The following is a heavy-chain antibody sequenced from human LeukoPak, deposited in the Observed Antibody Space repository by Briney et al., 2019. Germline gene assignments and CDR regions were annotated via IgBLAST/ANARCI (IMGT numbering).Heavy chain of an antibody. Sequence: GGSLRLSCAASGFTFSSYTMTWVRQAPGKGLEWVSVISDNGDSAFYGDSVKGRFTMSRDNSKNTLFLQMNSLRAEDTAIYYCAPDLRGTDWSLDYWGQGTLVTVSS. CDR2: ISDNGDSA. J-gene: IGHJ4*02. CDR3: APDLRGTDWSLDY. CDR1: GFTFSSYT. D-gene: IGHD3-9*01. V-gene: IGHV3-23*01.